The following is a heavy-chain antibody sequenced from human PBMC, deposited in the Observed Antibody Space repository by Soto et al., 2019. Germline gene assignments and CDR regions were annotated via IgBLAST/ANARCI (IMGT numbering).Heavy chain of an antibody. V-gene: IGHV4-28*01. J-gene: IGHJ6*02. CDR2: ITHGGST. CDR3: ARMAVTTFYYYAMDV. Sequence: SETLSLTCAVYGYSIRSSDWWGWIRQPPGKGLEWIGYITHGGSTNYNPSPKRRVTMSVDPSKNQFSLNLTSVTAVDTAVYYCARMAVTTFYYYAMDVWGQGTTVTVSS. CDR1: GYSIRSSDW. D-gene: IGHD6-19*01.